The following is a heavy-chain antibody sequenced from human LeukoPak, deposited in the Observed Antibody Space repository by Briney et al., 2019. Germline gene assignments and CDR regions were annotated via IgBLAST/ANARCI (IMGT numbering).Heavy chain of an antibody. J-gene: IGHJ6*03. CDR3: ARFYGSGSDYYYYYMDV. Sequence: ASVKVSCKASGYTFTSYDINWVRQATGQGLEWMGWMNPNSGNTGYAQKFQGRVTMTRNTSISTAYMELSSLRSEDTAVYYCARFYGSGSDYYYYYMDVWGKGTTVTISS. CDR1: GYTFTSYD. D-gene: IGHD3-10*01. CDR2: MNPNSGNT. V-gene: IGHV1-8*01.